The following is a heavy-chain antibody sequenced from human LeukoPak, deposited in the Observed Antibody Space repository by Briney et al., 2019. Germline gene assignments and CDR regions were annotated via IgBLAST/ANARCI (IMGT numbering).Heavy chain of an antibody. D-gene: IGHD4/OR15-4a*01. CDR3: ATDDYGAFDY. J-gene: IGHJ4*02. Sequence: PGGSLRLSCAASGFTFSSYSMNWVRQAPGKGLEWVSSISSSSSYIYYADSVKGRFTIFRDNAKNSLFLQMHSLRAEDTAVYYCATDDYGAFDYWGQGTLVTVSS. V-gene: IGHV3-21*01. CDR1: GFTFSSYS. CDR2: ISSSSSYI.